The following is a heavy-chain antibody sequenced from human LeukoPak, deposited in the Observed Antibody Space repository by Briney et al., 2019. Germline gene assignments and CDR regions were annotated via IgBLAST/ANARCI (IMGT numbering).Heavy chain of an antibody. D-gene: IGHD3-9*01. CDR2: ISSSGSTI. V-gene: IGHV3-48*03. Sequence: GGSLRLSCAASGFTFSSYEMNWVRQAPGKGLEWVSYISSSGSTIYCADSVKGRFTISRDNAKNSLYLQMNSLRAEDTAVYYCARELIFYPYYFDYWGQGTLVTVSS. CDR1: GFTFSSYE. J-gene: IGHJ4*02. CDR3: ARELIFYPYYFDY.